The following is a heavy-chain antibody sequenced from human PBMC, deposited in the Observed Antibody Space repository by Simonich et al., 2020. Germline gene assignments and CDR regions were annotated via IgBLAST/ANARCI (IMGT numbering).Heavy chain of an antibody. D-gene: IGHD6-13*01. CDR2: MYNSGGT. V-gene: IGHV4-39*01. Sequence: QLQLQESGPGLLKPSETLSLPFTVSGGSISISSYYWGWIRQPPGKGLEWIGSMYNSGGTYYTPSLKSRCTISVDTSKNQFSLKLSSVTAADTAVYYCARHAGFAFDIWGQGTMVTVSS. CDR3: ARHAGFAFDI. J-gene: IGHJ3*02. CDR1: GGSISISSYY.